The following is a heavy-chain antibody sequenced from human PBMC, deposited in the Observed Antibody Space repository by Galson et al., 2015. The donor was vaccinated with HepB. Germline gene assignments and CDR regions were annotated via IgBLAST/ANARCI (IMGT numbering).Heavy chain of an antibody. CDR3: ARAMAAAGTRDLYYYYYMDV. J-gene: IGHJ6*03. D-gene: IGHD6-13*01. CDR1: GFTFSSYS. Sequence: SLRLSCAASGFTFSSYSMNWVRQAPGKGLEWVSSISSSSSYIYYADSVKGRFTISRDNAKNSLYLQMNSLRAEDTAVYYCARAMAAAGTRDLYYYYYMDVWGKGTTVTVSS. CDR2: ISSSSSYI. V-gene: IGHV3-21*01.